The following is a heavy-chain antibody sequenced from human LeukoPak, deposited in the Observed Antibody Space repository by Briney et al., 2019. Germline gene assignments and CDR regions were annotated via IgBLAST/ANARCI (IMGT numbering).Heavy chain of an antibody. CDR1: GFTVSSNY. CDR3: ARIPAGYGVDPGGY. V-gene: IGHV3-53*01. J-gene: IGHJ4*02. CDR2: IYNVGTT. D-gene: IGHD4/OR15-4a*01. Sequence: HPGGSLRLSCAASGFTVSSNYMTWVRQAPGKGLEWVSVIYNVGTTYYADSLKGRFTISRDNSKNTLYLQINSLGADDTAVYYCARIPAGYGVDPGGYWGQGTLVTVSS.